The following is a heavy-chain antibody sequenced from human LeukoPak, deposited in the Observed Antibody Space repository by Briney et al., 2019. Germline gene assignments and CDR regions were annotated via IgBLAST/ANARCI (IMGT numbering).Heavy chain of an antibody. V-gene: IGHV4-59*01. D-gene: IGHD3-10*01. J-gene: IGHJ2*01. CDR3: ARDKVVRGVEVWYFDL. CDR1: GGSISSYY. CDR2: IYYSGST. Sequence: PSETLSLTCTVSGGSISSYYWSWIRQPPGKGLEWIGYIYYSGSTNYNPSLKSRVTISVDTSKNQFSLKLSSVTAADTAVYYCARDKVVRGVEVWYFDLWGRGTLVTVSS.